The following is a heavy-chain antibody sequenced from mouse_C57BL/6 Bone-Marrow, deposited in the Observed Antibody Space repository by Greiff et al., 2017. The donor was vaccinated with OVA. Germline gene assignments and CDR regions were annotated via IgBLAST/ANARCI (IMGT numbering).Heavy chain of an antibody. CDR2: IDPENGDT. D-gene: IGHD2-2*01. V-gene: IGHV14-4*01. CDR3: TTRSTMVTTGYAMDY. J-gene: IGHJ4*01. Sequence: VQLQQSGAELVRPGASVKLSCTASGFNIKDDYMHWVKQRPEQGLEWIGWIDPENGDTEYASKFQGKATITADTSSNTAYLQLSSLTSEDTAVYYCTTRSTMVTTGYAMDYWGQGTSVTVSS. CDR1: GFNIKDDY.